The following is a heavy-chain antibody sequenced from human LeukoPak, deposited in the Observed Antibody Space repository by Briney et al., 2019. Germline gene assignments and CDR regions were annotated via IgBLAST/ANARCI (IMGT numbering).Heavy chain of an antibody. J-gene: IGHJ6*03. D-gene: IGHD6-13*01. V-gene: IGHV4-4*07. CDR1: GGSISSYY. Sequence: SETLSLTCTVSGGSISSYYWSWVRQPAGKGLEWIGRIYTSGSTNYNPSLKSRVTMSVDTSKNQFSLKLSSVTAADTAVYYCARDKVSSSWTRGYYYYYMDVWGKGTTVTISS. CDR3: ARDKVSSSWTRGYYYYYMDV. CDR2: IYTSGST.